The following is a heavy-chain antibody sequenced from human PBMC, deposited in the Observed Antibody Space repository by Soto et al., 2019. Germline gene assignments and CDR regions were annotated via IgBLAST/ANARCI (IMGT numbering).Heavy chain of an antibody. CDR1: GFTFDEYA. D-gene: IGHD6-19*01. J-gene: IGHJ6*02. Sequence: EVQLVESGGGLVQPGRSLRLSCTASGFTFDEYAMHWVRQPLGKGLEWVSGTTWNSDIIAYADSVKGRLTISRDNAKNSLYLQMNSLRAEDTALYYCVRVNASGPYYSGMDVWGQGTTVTVSS. V-gene: IGHV3-9*01. CDR2: TTWNSDII. CDR3: VRVNASGPYYSGMDV.